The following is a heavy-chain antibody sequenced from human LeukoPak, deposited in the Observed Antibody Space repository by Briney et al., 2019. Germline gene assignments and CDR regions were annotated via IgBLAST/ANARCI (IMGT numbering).Heavy chain of an antibody. CDR3: ARDDYGDYEAFDI. Sequence: SETLSLTCTVSGGSISSGGYYWSWIRQHPGKGLEWIGYIYYSGSTYYNPSLKSRVTISVDTSKNQFSLKLSSVTAADTAVYYCARDDYGDYEAFDIWGQGTMVTVSS. V-gene: IGHV4-31*03. D-gene: IGHD4-17*01. CDR2: IYYSGST. CDR1: GGSISSGGYY. J-gene: IGHJ3*02.